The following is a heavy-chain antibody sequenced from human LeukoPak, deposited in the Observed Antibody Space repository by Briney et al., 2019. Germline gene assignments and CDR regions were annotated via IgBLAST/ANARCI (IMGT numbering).Heavy chain of an antibody. V-gene: IGHV4-4*07. CDR2: ISASGST. CDR3: ATDIPWFDP. Sequence: SETLSLTCTVSGGSISSYYWSWIRQPAGKGLEWIGRISASGSTNYAPSLRSRVTMSVDTSTKQFSLKLTSVTAADTAVHYCATDIPWFDPWGRGTLVTVSS. CDR1: GGSISSYY. J-gene: IGHJ5*02.